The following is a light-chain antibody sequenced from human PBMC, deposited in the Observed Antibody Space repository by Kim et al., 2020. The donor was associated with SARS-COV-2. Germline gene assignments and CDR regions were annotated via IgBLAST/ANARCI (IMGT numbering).Light chain of an antibody. J-gene: IGLJ1*01. CDR1: SLGNAE. V-gene: IGLV3-19*01. CDR3: HARISSAKEYV. CDR2: EEN. Sequence: GPRVRVMWQGDSLGNAEAGWYREKPGAAPLLVVNEENDRPSGSSDRFSGSTSGNTASLTIAGAQAEDEADYCCHARISSAKEYVCGPGTKVTVL.